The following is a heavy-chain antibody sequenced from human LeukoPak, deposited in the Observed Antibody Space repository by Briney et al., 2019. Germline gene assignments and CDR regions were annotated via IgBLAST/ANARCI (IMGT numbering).Heavy chain of an antibody. Sequence: ASVKVSCKASGYSFTTYYMHWVRQAPGQGLEWMGIINPNGGVTAYAQKFQGRVTVTRDTSTSTVYIALSSLRSEDTAVYYCAREGYSTDFDYWGQGTLVTVSS. CDR3: AREGYSTDFDY. V-gene: IGHV1-46*01. D-gene: IGHD6-13*01. CDR1: GYSFTTYY. CDR2: INPNGGVT. J-gene: IGHJ4*02.